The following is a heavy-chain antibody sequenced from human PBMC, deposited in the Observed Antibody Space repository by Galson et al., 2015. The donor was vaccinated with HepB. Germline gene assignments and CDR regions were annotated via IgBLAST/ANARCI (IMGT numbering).Heavy chain of an antibody. V-gene: IGHV1-24*01. CDR1: GYTLTQLS. CDR3: ATGGPIALMAPFDY. D-gene: IGHD2-15*01. CDR2: FDAGEGET. Sequence: SVKVSCKVSGYTLTQLSTHWVRQVPGKGLEWMGGFDAGEGETIYAQKFQGRVTMTVDTSTNTVYMELRSLRSEDTALYYCATGGPIALMAPFDYWGQGTVVTVSS. J-gene: IGHJ4*02.